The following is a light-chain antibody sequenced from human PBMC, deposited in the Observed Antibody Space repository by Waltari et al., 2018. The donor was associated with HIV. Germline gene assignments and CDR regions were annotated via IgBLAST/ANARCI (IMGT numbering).Light chain of an antibody. Sequence: EVVLTQSPATLSMSPGDRATLPCRASQTVYTDLAWYRQTPGQPPALPIYASSSRLTGVPARFSGSGSGTEFTLTITGLQSEDFALYYCQQYNVFPQTFGQGTKV. J-gene: IGKJ1*01. CDR3: QQYNVFPQT. CDR2: ASS. CDR1: QTVYTD. V-gene: IGKV3-15*01.